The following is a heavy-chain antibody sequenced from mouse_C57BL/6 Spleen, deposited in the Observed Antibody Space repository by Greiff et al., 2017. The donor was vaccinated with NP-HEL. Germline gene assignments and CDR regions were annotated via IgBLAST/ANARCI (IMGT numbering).Heavy chain of an antibody. CDR2: ISSGSSTI. V-gene: IGHV5-17*01. D-gene: IGHD1-1*01. J-gene: IGHJ3*01. CDR3: ARNYYGSSYPFAY. Sequence: DVKLVESGGGLVKPGGSLKLSCAASGFTFSDYGMHWVRQAPEKGLEWVAYISSGSSTIYYADTVKGRFTISRDNAKNTLFLQMTSLRSEDTAMYYCARNYYGSSYPFAYWGQGTLVTVSA. CDR1: GFTFSDYG.